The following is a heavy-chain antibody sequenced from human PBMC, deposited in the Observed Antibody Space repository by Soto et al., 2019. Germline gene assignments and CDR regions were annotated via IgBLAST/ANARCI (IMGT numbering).Heavy chain of an antibody. V-gene: IGHV3-64*01. CDR3: ARRARAASSPMAV. D-gene: IGHD6-6*01. Sequence: EVQLVESGGGLAQPGGSLRLSCAASGFTFSSDAMDWVRQAPGKGLEYVSGISSNGIGTYYASSVKGRFTISRDNSRDKVYLQMASRRPKEMAVYYCARRARAASSPMAVWGKGPPSPVS. J-gene: IGHJ6*03. CDR1: GFTFSSDA. CDR2: ISSNGIGT.